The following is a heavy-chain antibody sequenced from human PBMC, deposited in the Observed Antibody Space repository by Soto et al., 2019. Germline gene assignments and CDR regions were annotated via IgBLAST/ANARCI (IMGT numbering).Heavy chain of an antibody. CDR2: TYYRSKWIH. CDR1: GDSVSSSSAA. J-gene: IGHJ6*02. Sequence: PSETLSLTCDISGDSVSSSSAAWNWNRQSPSRGLEWLGRTYYRSKWIHEYTVSMESRITINPDTSKNQFSLHIYSVTPEDTAVYYCAGVVWFRGMDVWGQGTPVTVSS. V-gene: IGHV6-1*01. CDR3: AGVVWFRGMDV. D-gene: IGHD3-16*01.